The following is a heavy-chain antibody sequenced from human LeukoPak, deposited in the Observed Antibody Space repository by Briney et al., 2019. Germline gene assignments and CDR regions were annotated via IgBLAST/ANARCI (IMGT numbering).Heavy chain of an antibody. CDR1: GGSFSGYY. D-gene: IGHD2-2*01. CDR2: INNSGST. Sequence: SETLSLTCAVYGGSFSGYYWSWIRQPPGKGLEWIGEINNSGSTNYNPSLKSRVTISVDTSKNQFSLKLSSVTAADTAVYYCARGPMRCSSTSCYYYYYYGMDVWGQGTTVTVPS. CDR3: ARGPMRCSSTSCYYYYYYGMDV. J-gene: IGHJ6*02. V-gene: IGHV4-34*01.